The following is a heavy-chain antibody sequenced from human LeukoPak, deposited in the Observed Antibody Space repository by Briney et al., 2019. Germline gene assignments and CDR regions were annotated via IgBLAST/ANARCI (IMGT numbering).Heavy chain of an antibody. V-gene: IGHV1-2*02. CDR1: GYTFTGYY. J-gene: IGHJ6*03. CDR2: INPNSGGT. CDR3: ARSTVLYYYMDV. D-gene: IGHD4-17*01. Sequence: ASVKVSCKASGYTFTGYYMHRVRQAPGQGLEWMGWINPNSGGTNYAQKFQGRVTMTRDTSISTAYMELSRLRSDDTAVYYCARSTVLYYYMDVWGKGTTVTVSS.